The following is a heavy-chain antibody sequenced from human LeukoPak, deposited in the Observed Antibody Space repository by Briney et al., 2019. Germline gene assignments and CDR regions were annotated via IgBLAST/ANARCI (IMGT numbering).Heavy chain of an antibody. Sequence: PGRSLRLSCAASGFTFSSYAMHWVRQAPGKGLEWVAVISYDGGNKYYADSVKGRFTISRDNSKNTLYLQMNSLRAEDTAVYYCARVPAVKKAFDIWGQGTMVTVSS. J-gene: IGHJ3*02. D-gene: IGHD2-15*01. CDR3: ARVPAVKKAFDI. V-gene: IGHV3-30-3*01. CDR1: GFTFSSYA. CDR2: ISYDGGNK.